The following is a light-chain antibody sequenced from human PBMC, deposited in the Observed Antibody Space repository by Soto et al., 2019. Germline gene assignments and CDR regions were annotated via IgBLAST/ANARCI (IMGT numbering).Light chain of an antibody. CDR1: SSDVGGYNY. CDR2: DVS. CDR3: SSYTSSSCVV. V-gene: IGLV2-14*01. J-gene: IGLJ2*01. Sequence: QSVLTQPASVSGSPGQSITISCTGTSSDVGGYNYVSWYQQHPGKAPKLMIYDVSNRPSGVSNLFSGSKSGNTASLTISGLQAEDEADYYCSSYTSSSCVVYGGGTKRTVL.